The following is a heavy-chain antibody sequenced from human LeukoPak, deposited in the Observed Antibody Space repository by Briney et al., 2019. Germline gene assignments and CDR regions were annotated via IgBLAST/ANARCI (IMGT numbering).Heavy chain of an antibody. V-gene: IGHV4-34*01. J-gene: IGHJ4*02. CDR2: INHSGST. CDR1: GGSFSGYY. CDR3: ARGYYGPPYD. Sequence: SETLSLTCAVYGGSFSGYYWSWIRQPPGKGLEWIGEINHSGSTNYNPSLKSRVTISVDTSKNQFSLKLSSVTAADTAVYYCARGYYGPPYDWGQGTLVTVSS. D-gene: IGHD3-10*01.